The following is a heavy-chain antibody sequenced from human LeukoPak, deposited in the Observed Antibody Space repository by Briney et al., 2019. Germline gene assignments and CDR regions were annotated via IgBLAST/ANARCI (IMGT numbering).Heavy chain of an antibody. J-gene: IGHJ4*02. CDR1: GFTFDASS. V-gene: IGHV3-23*01. CDR2: ITSGVDST. D-gene: IGHD2-2*01. Sequence: GGSLRLSCAAYGFTFDASSMSWVRQAPGKGLEWVAVITSGVDSTYYADSVKGRFTISKDNSKKTLFLQVNSLRAEDTAVYFCAKNIRAQVLCGFNYWGQGIVVTVSS. CDR3: AKNIRAQVLCGFNY.